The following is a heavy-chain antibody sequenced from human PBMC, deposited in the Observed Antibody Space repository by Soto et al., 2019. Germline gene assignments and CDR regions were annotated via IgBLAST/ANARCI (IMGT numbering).Heavy chain of an antibody. CDR3: AKDVRFYYETEYCYYYYGMDV. CDR2: ISYDGSNK. Sequence: GGSLRLSCAASGFTFSSYGMHWVRQAPGKXLEWVAVISYDGSNKYYAGSVKGRFTISRDNSKNTLYLQMNSLRAEDTAVYYCAKDVRFYYETEYCYYYYGMDVWGQGTTVTVSS. V-gene: IGHV3-30*18. D-gene: IGHD3-22*01. J-gene: IGHJ6*02. CDR1: GFTFSSYG.